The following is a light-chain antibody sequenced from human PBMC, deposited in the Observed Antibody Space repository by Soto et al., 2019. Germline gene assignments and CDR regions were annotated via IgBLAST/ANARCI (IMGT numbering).Light chain of an antibody. Sequence: DIQLTQSPSFLSASVGDRVTITCRASQGLSSDLAWYQQKPGKAPKLLIYAASTLQSGITSRFSGSGSGTEFTLTISSLQPEDFATSYCQQLNSYPITVGHGTRLEIK. J-gene: IGKJ5*01. CDR1: QGLSSD. CDR3: QQLNSYPIT. CDR2: AAS. V-gene: IGKV1-9*01.